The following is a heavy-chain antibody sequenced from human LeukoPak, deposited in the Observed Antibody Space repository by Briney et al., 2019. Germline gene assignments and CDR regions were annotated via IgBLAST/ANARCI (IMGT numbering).Heavy chain of an antibody. CDR3: ARDPGGYFDY. V-gene: IGHV3-23*01. J-gene: IGHJ4*02. CDR1: GFPFGSHA. CDR2: ISGSGGST. D-gene: IGHD3-10*01. Sequence: PGGSLRLSCAASGFPFGSHAMNWVRQAPGKGLEWVSGISGSGGSTYYADSVKGRFTISRGNSKNTLFLQMNSLRPEDTAVYFCARDPGGYFDYWGQGTLVTVSS.